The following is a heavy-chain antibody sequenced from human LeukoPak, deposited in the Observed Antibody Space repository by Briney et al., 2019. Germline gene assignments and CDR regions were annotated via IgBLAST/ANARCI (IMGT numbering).Heavy chain of an antibody. Sequence: SETLSLTCTVSGGSISSYYWNWSRQPAGKGLEWIGRIYTSGSTNYNPSLKSRVTMSVDTSENQFSLKLSSVTAADTAVYYCARGGEEMNGWDYWGQGTLVTVSS. CDR2: IYTSGST. CDR1: GGSISSYY. CDR3: ARGGEEMNGWDY. D-gene: IGHD5-24*01. J-gene: IGHJ4*02. V-gene: IGHV4-4*07.